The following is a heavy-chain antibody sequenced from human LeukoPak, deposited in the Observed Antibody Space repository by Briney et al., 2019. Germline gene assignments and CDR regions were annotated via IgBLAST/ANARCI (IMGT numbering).Heavy chain of an antibody. CDR3: ARERDSFDI. CDR1: GFTFDDYA. CDR2: MRWNGVDI. Sequence: GGSLRLSCAASGFTFDDYAMHWVRQTPGKGLEWVSVMRWNGVDISYGDSVKGRFIISRDSSKTSLFLQMNSLRTEDTALYYCARERDSFDIWGQGTMVTVST. J-gene: IGHJ3*02. V-gene: IGHV3-43*02.